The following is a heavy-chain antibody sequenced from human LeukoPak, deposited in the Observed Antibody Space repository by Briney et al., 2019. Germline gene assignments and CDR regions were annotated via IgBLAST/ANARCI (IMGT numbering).Heavy chain of an antibody. D-gene: IGHD3-10*01. CDR2: ISYDGSSE. Sequence: GGSLRLSCEASGFTFSSYAMHWVRQAPGKGLEWVAVISYDGSSETYADSVRGRFTISGDNSKNTLFVQMNSLRAEDTAVYSCARGIGKGGFDPWGQGTLVIVSS. V-gene: IGHV3-30-3*01. J-gene: IGHJ5*02. CDR1: GFTFSSYA. CDR3: ARGIGKGGFDP.